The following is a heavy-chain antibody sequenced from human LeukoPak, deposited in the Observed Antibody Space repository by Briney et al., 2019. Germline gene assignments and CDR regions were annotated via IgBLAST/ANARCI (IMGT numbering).Heavy chain of an antibody. V-gene: IGHV1-24*01. Sequence: ASVKVSCKVSGYTLTELSMHWVRQAPGKGLEWMGGFDPEDGETIYAQKFQGRVTMTEDTSTDTAYMELSSLRSEDTAVYYCASGIAAAGFNYFDYWGQGTLVTVSS. CDR2: FDPEDGET. CDR1: GYTLTELS. J-gene: IGHJ4*02. CDR3: ASGIAAAGFNYFDY. D-gene: IGHD6-13*01.